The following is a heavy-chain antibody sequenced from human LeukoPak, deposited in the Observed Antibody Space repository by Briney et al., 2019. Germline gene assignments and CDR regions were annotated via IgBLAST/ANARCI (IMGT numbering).Heavy chain of an antibody. J-gene: IGHJ4*02. D-gene: IGHD6-13*01. CDR1: GYSFTNYW. V-gene: IGHV5-51*01. Sequence: GESLKISCKGSGYSFTNYWIGWVRQMPGKGLEWTGIIYPGDSDTRYSPSFQGQVTISADKSISTAYLQWSSLKASDTAMYYCARQSSSCYPLNYFDYWGQGTLVTVSS. CDR2: IYPGDSDT. CDR3: ARQSSSCYPLNYFDY.